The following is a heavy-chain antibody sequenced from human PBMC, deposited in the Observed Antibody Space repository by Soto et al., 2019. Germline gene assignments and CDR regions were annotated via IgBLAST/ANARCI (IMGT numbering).Heavy chain of an antibody. J-gene: IGHJ6*02. V-gene: IGHV1-2*04. CDR3: ARDLGYCSGGSCLYYYYGMDV. CDR2: INPNSGGT. Sequence: ASVKVSCKASGGTFTGYYMHWVRQAPGQGLEWMGWINPNSGGTNYAQKFQGWVTMTRDTSISTAYMELSRLRSDDTAVYYCARDLGYCSGGSCLYYYYGMDVWGQGTTVTVSS. D-gene: IGHD2-15*01. CDR1: GGTFTGYY.